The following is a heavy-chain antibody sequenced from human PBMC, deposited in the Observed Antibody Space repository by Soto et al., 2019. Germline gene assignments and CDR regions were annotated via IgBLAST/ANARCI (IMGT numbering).Heavy chain of an antibody. CDR1: GFSLSTSGVG. V-gene: IGHV2-5*02. Sequence: SGPTLVKPTQTLTLTCTFSGFSLSTSGVGVGWIRQPPGKALEWLALIYWDDDKRYSPSLKSRLTITKDTSKNQVVLTMTNMDPVDTATYYCAHKGTAVAGTEYFQHWGQGTLVTVSS. D-gene: IGHD6-19*01. CDR2: IYWDDDK. CDR3: AHKGTAVAGTEYFQH. J-gene: IGHJ1*01.